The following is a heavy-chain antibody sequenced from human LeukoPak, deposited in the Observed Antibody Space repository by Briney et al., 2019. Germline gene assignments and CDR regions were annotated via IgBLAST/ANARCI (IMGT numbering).Heavy chain of an antibody. CDR1: GYSFTSYW. D-gene: IGHD3-22*01. Sequence: GESLKISCKGSGYSFTSYWIGWVRQMPGKGLEWMGIIYPGDSDTRYSPSFQGQDTISADKSISTAYLQWSSLKASDTAMYYCARTPTYYYDSSGYYNQRFDYWGQGTLVTVSS. V-gene: IGHV5-51*01. CDR3: ARTPTYYYDSSGYYNQRFDY. J-gene: IGHJ4*02. CDR2: IYPGDSDT.